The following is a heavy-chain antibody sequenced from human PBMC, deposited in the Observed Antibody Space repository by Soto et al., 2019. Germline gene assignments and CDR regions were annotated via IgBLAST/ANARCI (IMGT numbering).Heavy chain of an antibody. CDR2: ISRDGRIT. CDR3: AKDQWGLSGEWLGGYFDH. CDR1: GFNFMSYA. D-gene: IGHD2-8*02. Sequence: GESLKISCSVSGFNFMSYAMHWVRRAPGRRLEHVSAISRDGRITYYAASVNDRFTITRDNSKNTLYLQMSSLSVDDTAVYYCAKDQWGLSGEWLGGYFDHWGQGTQVTVSS. J-gene: IGHJ4*02. V-gene: IGHV3-64D*06.